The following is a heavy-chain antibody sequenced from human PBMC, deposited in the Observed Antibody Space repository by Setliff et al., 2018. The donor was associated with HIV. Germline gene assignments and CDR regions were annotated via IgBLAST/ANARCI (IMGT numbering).Heavy chain of an antibody. D-gene: IGHD3-10*01. CDR3: ARGVRGVVNGMDV. Sequence: PGGSLRLSCAASGFTFTSYWMIWVRQAPGKGLEWVANINQDGSEKNYVDSVKGRFTISRDNSKNTLYLQMNSLRGEDTAVYYCARGVRGVVNGMDVWGQGTTVTVSS. V-gene: IGHV3-7*01. CDR2: INQDGSEK. CDR1: GFTFTSYW. J-gene: IGHJ6*02.